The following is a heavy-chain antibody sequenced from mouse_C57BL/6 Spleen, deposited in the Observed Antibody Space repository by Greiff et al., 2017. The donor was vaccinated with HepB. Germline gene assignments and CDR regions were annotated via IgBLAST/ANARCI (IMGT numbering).Heavy chain of an antibody. Sequence: EVKLVESGGGLVKPGGSLKLSCAASGFTFSSYAMSWVRQTPEKRLEWVATISDGGSYTYYPDNVKGRFTISRDNAKNNLYLQMSHLKSEDTAMYYCARGSYYGSSPYAMDYWSQGTSVTVSS. V-gene: IGHV5-4*03. D-gene: IGHD1-1*01. J-gene: IGHJ4*01. CDR1: GFTFSSYA. CDR2: ISDGGSYT. CDR3: ARGSYYGSSPYAMDY.